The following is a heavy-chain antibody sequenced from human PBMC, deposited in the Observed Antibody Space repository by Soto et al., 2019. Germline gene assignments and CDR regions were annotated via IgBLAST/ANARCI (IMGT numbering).Heavy chain of an antibody. Sequence: LSLTCTVSGGSISGLTYYWDWIRQPPGKGLEWIGSVYYSGSTYYNPSLKSRVTISVAASKNQFSLGLRSVTAADTAVYYCARGITLPTPLDYWGQGTLVTVSS. CDR3: ARGITLPTPLDY. J-gene: IGHJ4*02. V-gene: IGHV4-39*01. D-gene: IGHD1-20*01. CDR1: GGSISGLTYY. CDR2: VYYSGST.